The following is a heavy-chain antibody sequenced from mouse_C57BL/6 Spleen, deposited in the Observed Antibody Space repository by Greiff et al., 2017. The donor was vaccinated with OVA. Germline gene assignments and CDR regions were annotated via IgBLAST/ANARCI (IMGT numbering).Heavy chain of an antibody. V-gene: IGHV1-81*01. J-gene: IGHJ2*01. CDR1: GYTFTSYG. Sequence: VQLQESGAELARPGASVKLSCKASGYTFTSYGISWVKQSPGQGLEWIGEIYPRSGDTYYNEKFKGKATLTVDKSSSTAYMELRSLTSEDSADYFCANSFLTTVVAPDYWGQGTTLTVSS. D-gene: IGHD1-1*01. CDR2: IYPRSGDT. CDR3: ANSFLTTVVAPDY.